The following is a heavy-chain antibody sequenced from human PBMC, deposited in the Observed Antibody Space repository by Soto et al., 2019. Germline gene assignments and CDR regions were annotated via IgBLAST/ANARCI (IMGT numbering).Heavy chain of an antibody. J-gene: IGHJ4*02. CDR2: IWYDGSNK. CDR1: GFTFSSYG. CDR3: ARAGGSYLPEYYFDY. D-gene: IGHD1-26*01. Sequence: QVQLVESGGGVVQPGRSLRLSCAASGFTFSSYGMHWVRQAPGKGLEWVAVIWYDGSNKYYADSVKGRFTISRDNSKNTLYLQMNSLRAEDTAVYYCARAGGSYLPEYYFDYWGQGTLVTVSS. V-gene: IGHV3-33*01.